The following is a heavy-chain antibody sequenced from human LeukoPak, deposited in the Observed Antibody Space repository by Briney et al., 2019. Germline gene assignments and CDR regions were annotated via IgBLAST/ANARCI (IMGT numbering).Heavy chain of an antibody. CDR3: AKDLVGGSTTFLDY. Sequence: PGGSLRLSCAASGFTFSTYAMNWVRQAPGKGLEWVSGITFTGGSTYYADSVKGRFTISRDNSRNTVFLQMNSLRAEDTAVYYCAKDLVGGSTTFLDYWGQGTLVTVSS. V-gene: IGHV3-23*01. J-gene: IGHJ4*02. D-gene: IGHD2/OR15-2a*01. CDR1: GFTFSTYA. CDR2: ITFTGGST.